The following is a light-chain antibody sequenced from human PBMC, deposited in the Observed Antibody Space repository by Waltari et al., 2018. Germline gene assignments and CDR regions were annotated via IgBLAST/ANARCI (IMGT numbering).Light chain of an antibody. J-gene: IGKJ1*01. V-gene: IGKV3-15*01. CDR1: ESISSN. CDR2: GAS. CDR3: QQYNNWPPWT. Sequence: EIVMTQSPATLSVSPGERATLSCRASESISSNLAWYQQKPGQAPRLLIYGASTRATGIPARFSGSGSGTEFTFTISSLQSEYFAVYYCQQYNNWPPWTFGQGTKVEIK.